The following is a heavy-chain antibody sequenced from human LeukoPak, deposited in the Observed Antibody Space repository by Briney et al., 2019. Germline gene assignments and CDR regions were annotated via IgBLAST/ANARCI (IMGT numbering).Heavy chain of an antibody. D-gene: IGHD1-1*01. CDR3: TRGGYGGPRVAFDY. Sequence: ASVKVSRKAFGYTFTSNYMHWVRQAPGQGPEWMGVISPSGGSTTYAQKFQGRVTLTRDMSTSTDYLELSSLRSEDTAVYYCTRGGYGGPRVAFDYWGQGTLVTVSS. J-gene: IGHJ4*02. V-gene: IGHV1-46*01. CDR1: GYTFTSNY. CDR2: ISPSGGST.